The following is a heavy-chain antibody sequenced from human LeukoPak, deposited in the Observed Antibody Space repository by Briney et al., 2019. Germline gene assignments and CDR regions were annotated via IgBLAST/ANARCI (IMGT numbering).Heavy chain of an antibody. D-gene: IGHD6-19*01. Sequence: GRSLRLSCAASGFTFSSYAMNWVRQAPGKGLEWVSGISGSGVSTYYADSVKGRFTISRDTSKNTLYLQMNSLRADDTAVYYCAKAHSSGWYSPLYHFDYWGQGALVTVSS. CDR2: ISGSGVST. CDR3: AKAHSSGWYSPLYHFDY. J-gene: IGHJ4*02. V-gene: IGHV3-23*01. CDR1: GFTFSSYA.